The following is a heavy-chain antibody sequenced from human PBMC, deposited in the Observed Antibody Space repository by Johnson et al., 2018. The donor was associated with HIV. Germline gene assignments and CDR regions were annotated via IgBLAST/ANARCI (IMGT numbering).Heavy chain of an antibody. V-gene: IGHV3-33*05. CDR3: AREEGTDILTRGDAFDI. D-gene: IGHD3-9*01. CDR1: GFTFSTYG. J-gene: IGHJ3*02. Sequence: QVLLVESGGGVVQSGRSLRLSCAASGFTFSTYGMHWVRQAPGKGLEWVAVISYDGSNKYYADSVHGRFNISRDNAKKSLYLQMNSLRAEDTAVYYCAREEGTDILTRGDAFDIWGQGTMVIVSS. CDR2: ISYDGSNK.